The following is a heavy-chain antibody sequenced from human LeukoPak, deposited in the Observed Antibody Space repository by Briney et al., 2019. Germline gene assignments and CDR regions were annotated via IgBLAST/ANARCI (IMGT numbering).Heavy chain of an antibody. CDR3: TTGLTYDILTGYYRYRYDAFDI. CDR1: GFTFSNAW. D-gene: IGHD3-9*01. Sequence: GGSLRLSCAASGFTFSNAWMSWVRQAPGKGLEWVGRIKSKTDGGTTDYAAPVKGRFTISRDDSKNTLYLQMNSLKTEDTAVYYCTTGLTYDILTGYYRYRYDAFDIWGQGTMITVSS. CDR2: IKSKTDGGTT. J-gene: IGHJ3*02. V-gene: IGHV3-15*01.